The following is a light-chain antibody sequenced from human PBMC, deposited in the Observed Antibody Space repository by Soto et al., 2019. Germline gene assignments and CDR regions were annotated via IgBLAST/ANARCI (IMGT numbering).Light chain of an antibody. CDR2: DAS. J-gene: IGKJ1*01. V-gene: IGKV1-5*01. CDR1: QTISTW. CDR3: QQYTNTNNPWM. Sequence: DIQVTQSPPTLSASVVDRVTITCRASQTISTWMAWYQQKPGKAPKLLVYDASTLQSGVASRFSGSGSGTEFTLIISGLQPDDSATYYCQQYTNTNNPWMFGQGAKVDNK.